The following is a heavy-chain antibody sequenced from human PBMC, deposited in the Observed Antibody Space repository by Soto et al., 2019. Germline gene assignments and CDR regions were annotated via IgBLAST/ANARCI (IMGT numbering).Heavy chain of an antibody. J-gene: IGHJ5*02. CDR1: GYTFTTYS. Sequence: QAQLVQSGAEVKKPGASVRISCKTSGYTFTTYSVHWLRQAPGQRLEWVGWINPANDNTRYSQRFHDRVTITRDTSATTVYLELRSLRSEDTAIYYCAKGGGLTETAHPVGWFDPWCQGTLVTVSS. CDR2: INPANDNT. CDR3: AKGGGLTETAHPVGWFDP. V-gene: IGHV1-3*01. D-gene: IGHD5-18*01.